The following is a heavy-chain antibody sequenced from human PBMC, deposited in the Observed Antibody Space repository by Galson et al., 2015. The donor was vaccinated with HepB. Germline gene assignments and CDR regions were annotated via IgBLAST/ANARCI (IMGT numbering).Heavy chain of an antibody. D-gene: IGHD6-19*01. CDR1: GFTFSGSA. CDR3: ATELRHNSGWFALDS. J-gene: IGHJ4*02. V-gene: IGHV3-73*01. Sequence: SLRLSCAASGFTFSGSAMHWVRQTSGKGLEWVGRIGSKANNYATAYAASGKGRFSISRDDSKNTAFLQMTSLKPEDTAMYYCATELRHNSGWFALDSWGQGALVTVSS. CDR2: IGSKANNYAT.